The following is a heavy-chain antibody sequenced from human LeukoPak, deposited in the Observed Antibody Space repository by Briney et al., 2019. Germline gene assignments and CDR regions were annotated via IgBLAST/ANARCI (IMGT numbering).Heavy chain of an antibody. CDR3: ARASGGNSRYYYYMDV. CDR1: GYTFIHYF. J-gene: IGHJ6*03. V-gene: IGHV1-46*01. CDR2: INPSGGST. D-gene: IGHD4-23*01. Sequence: ASVKVSCKASGYTFIHYFMHWVRQAPGQGLEWMGIINPSGGSTNYAQKFQGRVTMTRDTSTSTAYMEVSSLTSEDTAVYFCARASGGNSRYYYYMDVWGKGTTVTISS.